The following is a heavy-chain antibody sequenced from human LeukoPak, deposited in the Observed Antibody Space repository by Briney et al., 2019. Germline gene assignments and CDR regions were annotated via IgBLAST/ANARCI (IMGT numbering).Heavy chain of an antibody. V-gene: IGHV3-23*01. CDR3: AKAEGITMTVVVITPFDY. D-gene: IGHD3-22*01. J-gene: IGHJ4*02. CDR2: ISGSGGGT. CDR1: GFTFSSYA. Sequence: GGSLRLSCAASGFTFSSYAMSWVRQAPGKGLEWVSAISGSGGGTYYADSVKGRFTISRDNSKNTLYLQMNSLRAEDTAAYYCAKAEGITMTVVVITPFDYWGQGTLVTVSS.